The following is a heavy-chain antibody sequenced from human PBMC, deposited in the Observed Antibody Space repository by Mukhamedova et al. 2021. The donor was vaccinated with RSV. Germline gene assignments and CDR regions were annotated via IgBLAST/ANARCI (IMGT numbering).Heavy chain of an antibody. CDR1: SYA. CDR2: ISYDGSNK. V-gene: IGHV3-30-3*01. Sequence: SYAMHWVRQAPGKGLEWVAVISYDGSNKYYADSVKGRFTISRDNSKNTLYLQMNSLRAEDTAVYYCARGEPEWELLHRGQGTLVT. D-gene: IGHD1-26*01. CDR3: ARGEPEWELLH. J-gene: IGHJ4*02.